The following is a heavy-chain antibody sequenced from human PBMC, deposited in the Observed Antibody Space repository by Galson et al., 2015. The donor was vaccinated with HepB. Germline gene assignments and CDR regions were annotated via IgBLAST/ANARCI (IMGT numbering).Heavy chain of an antibody. Sequence: SETLSLTCVVSGDSIRSSNWWNWVRQPPGKGLEWIGEIFHTGSTNFHPSLKSRVTLSVDKSKNQISLRLSSVTAADTAVYYCARLRTGSYLPHHHYGLDVWGQGTTVTVSS. CDR1: GDSIRSSNW. D-gene: IGHD3-10*01. J-gene: IGHJ6*02. V-gene: IGHV4-4*02. CDR2: IFHTGST. CDR3: ARLRTGSYLPHHHYGLDV.